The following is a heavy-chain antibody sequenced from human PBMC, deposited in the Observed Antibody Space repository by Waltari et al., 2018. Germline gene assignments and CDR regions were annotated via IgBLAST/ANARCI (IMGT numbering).Heavy chain of an antibody. CDR2: LIHSGGNT. D-gene: IGHD2-8*02. Sequence: EVQLLESGGGLVQPGGSLRLSCAASGLTFSTYAMSWVRQTPGKGLEWVSLIHSGGNTYYADSVKGRFTISRDNSKDTLYLQMSNLRGEDTAVYYCAKGYGGVSVNAFDIWGQGTMVTVSS. J-gene: IGHJ3*02. V-gene: IGHV3-23*03. CDR1: GLTFSTYA. CDR3: AKGYGGVSVNAFDI.